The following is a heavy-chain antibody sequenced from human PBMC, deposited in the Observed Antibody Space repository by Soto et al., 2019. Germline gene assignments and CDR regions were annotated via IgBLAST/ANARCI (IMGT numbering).Heavy chain of an antibody. D-gene: IGHD3-22*01. CDR3: ARADSSGCLDY. CDR1: GFTFSSYG. V-gene: IGHV3-33*01. CDR2: IRYDGSNK. J-gene: IGHJ4*02. Sequence: QVQLVESGGGVVQPGRSLRLSCAASGFTFSSYGMHWVRQAPGKGLEWVAVIRYDGSNKYYADSVKGRFTISRDNSMNTRYLQMNILRAGDTAVYYCARADSSGCLDYWGQGTLVTVSS.